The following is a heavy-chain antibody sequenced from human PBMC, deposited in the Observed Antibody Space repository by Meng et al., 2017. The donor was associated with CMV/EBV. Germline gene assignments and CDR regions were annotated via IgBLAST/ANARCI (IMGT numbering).Heavy chain of an antibody. J-gene: IGHJ6*02. CDR3: ARGRVVVPAARYYYYYYGMDV. Sequence: GSLRLSCAVYGGSFSGYYWSWIRQPPGKGLEWIGEINHSGSTNYNPSLKSRVTISVDTSKNQFSLKLSSVTAADTAVYYCARGRVVVPAARYYYYYYGMDVWGQGTTVTVSS. V-gene: IGHV4-34*01. CDR1: GGSFSGYY. CDR2: INHSGST. D-gene: IGHD2-2*01.